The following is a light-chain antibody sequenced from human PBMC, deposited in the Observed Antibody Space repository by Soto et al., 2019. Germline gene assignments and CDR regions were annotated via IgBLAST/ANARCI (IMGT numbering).Light chain of an antibody. CDR2: TAS. J-gene: IGKJ4*01. CDR1: QYVNSNY. Sequence: VLTQSPGTLSLSPGERATLSCRASQYVNSNYLAWYQRRPGQPPRLLIHTASRRATGIPGRFSGSGSGTDFTLTISRLEPEDFAVYYCQQYGSSPPVTFGGGTKVDIK. CDR3: QQYGSSPPVT. V-gene: IGKV3-20*01.